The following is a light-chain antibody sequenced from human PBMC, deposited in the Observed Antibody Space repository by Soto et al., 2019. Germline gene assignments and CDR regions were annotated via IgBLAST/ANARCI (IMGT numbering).Light chain of an antibody. CDR2: LNSDGSH. Sequence: QLVLTQSPSASASLGASVKLTCTLSSGHSTYAIAWHQQQPEKGPRFLMKLNSDGSHTRGDGIPDRFSGSSSGAERYLSISGLQSEDEAEYYCQTWGTGIVILGGGTKLTVL. V-gene: IGLV4-69*01. CDR3: QTWGTGIVI. J-gene: IGLJ2*01. CDR1: SGHSTYA.